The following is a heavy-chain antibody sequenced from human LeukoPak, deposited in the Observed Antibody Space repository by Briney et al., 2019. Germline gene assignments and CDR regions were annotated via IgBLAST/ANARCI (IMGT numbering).Heavy chain of an antibody. J-gene: IGHJ4*02. D-gene: IGHD3-10*01. CDR1: GYTFTSYG. CDR3: ARDGHYRPPADY. V-gene: IGHV1-18*04. Sequence: AAVKVSCKASGYTFTSYGISWVRHAPGQGLEWMGWISAYNGNTNYAQKLQGRVTMTTDTSTSTAYMELRSLRCDDTGVYFCARDGHYRPPADYGGQRPLVTVSS. CDR2: ISAYNGNT.